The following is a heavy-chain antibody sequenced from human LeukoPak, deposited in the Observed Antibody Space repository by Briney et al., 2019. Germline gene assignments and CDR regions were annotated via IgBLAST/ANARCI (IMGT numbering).Heavy chain of an antibody. CDR2: ISGSGGST. CDR1: GFIFSNYA. V-gene: IGHV3-23*01. D-gene: IGHD3-22*01. J-gene: IGHJ4*02. CDR3: AKEDDSSGYIHFDY. Sequence: GGSLRLSCAVSGFIFSNYAMNWVRQAPGKGLEWVSAISGSGGSTYYADSVKGRFTISRDNSKNTLYLQMNSLRAEDTALYYCAKEDDSSGYIHFDYWGQGTLVTVSS.